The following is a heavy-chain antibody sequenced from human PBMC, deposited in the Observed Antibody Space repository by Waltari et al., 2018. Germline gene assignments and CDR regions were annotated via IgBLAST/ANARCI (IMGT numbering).Heavy chain of an antibody. V-gene: IGHV4-38-2*01. Sequence: QVQLQESGPGLVKPSETLSLTCAVSGYSISSGYYWGWIRQPPGKGLEWIGSMYHSGRTYYHPSLKSRVTISPDTSKNQFSLKLSSVTAADTAVYYCATYCSGGSCFLDYWGQGTLVTVSS. CDR3: ATYCSGGSCFLDY. CDR1: GYSISSGYY. J-gene: IGHJ4*02. CDR2: MYHSGRT. D-gene: IGHD2-15*01.